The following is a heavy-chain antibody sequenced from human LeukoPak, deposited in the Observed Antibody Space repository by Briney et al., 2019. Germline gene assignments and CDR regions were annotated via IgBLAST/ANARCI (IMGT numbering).Heavy chain of an antibody. CDR2: IYYSGST. Sequence: PSETLSLTCTVSGGSISSSSYYWGWIRQPPGKGLEWIGSIYYSGSTYYNPSLKSRVTISVDTSKNQFSLKLSSVTAADTAVYYCARVDYDILTGFGCFDPWGQGTLVAVSS. D-gene: IGHD3-9*01. CDR1: GGSISSSSYY. CDR3: ARVDYDILTGFGCFDP. J-gene: IGHJ5*02. V-gene: IGHV4-39*07.